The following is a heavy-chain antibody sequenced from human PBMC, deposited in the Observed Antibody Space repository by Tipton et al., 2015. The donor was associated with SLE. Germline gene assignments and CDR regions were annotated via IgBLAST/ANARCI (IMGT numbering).Heavy chain of an antibody. CDR2: IYYSGST. D-gene: IGHD3-22*01. CDR3: ARGRDITMIVVVANDAFDI. CDR1: GGSISSSSYY. V-gene: IGHV4-39*07. Sequence: TLSLTCTVSGGSISSSSYYWGWIRQPPGKGLEWIGSIYYSGSTYNPSLKSRVTISVDTSKNQFSLKLSSVTAADTAVYYCARGRDITMIVVVANDAFDIWGQGTMVTVSS. J-gene: IGHJ3*02.